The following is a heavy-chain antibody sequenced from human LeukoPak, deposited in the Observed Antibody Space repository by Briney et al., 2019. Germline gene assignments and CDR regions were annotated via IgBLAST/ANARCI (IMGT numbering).Heavy chain of an antibody. V-gene: IGHV3-74*01. J-gene: IGHJ4*02. CDR2: ISTDGGST. CDR1: GFSLSRHW. D-gene: IGHD4-23*01. CDR3: ARGNQGNWFEY. Sequence: PGGSLRLSCVASGFSLSRHWMHWRRLAPGKGLVWVSRISTDGGSTAYADSVRGRFTISRDNARNTLYLQMTSLRAEDTAVYCARGNQGNWFEYWGKGALVTVSS.